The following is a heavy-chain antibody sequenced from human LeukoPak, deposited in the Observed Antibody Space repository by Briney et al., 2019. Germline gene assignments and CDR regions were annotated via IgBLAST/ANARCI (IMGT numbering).Heavy chain of an antibody. Sequence: SETLSLTCSVSGGSIISYGYYWTWIRQYPGKGLEWIGNIFYNGTTYYNPSFKGRVTASGDTSKNQFSLNLNSLTAADTAVYYCARDRMDTALAFFFDYWGQGTLVTVSS. CDR2: IFYNGTT. V-gene: IGHV4-31*03. CDR1: GGSIISYGYY. D-gene: IGHD5-18*01. J-gene: IGHJ4*02. CDR3: ARDRMDTALAFFFDY.